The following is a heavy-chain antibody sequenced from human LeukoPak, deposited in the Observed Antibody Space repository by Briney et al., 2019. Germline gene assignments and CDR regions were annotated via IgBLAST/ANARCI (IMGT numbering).Heavy chain of an antibody. CDR2: ISSGSGDNT. J-gene: IGHJ2*01. Sequence: PGGSLRLSCAASGVTLSTYAMSWARQAPGKGLEWVSGISSGSGDNTYYADSVKGRFTISRDSSKNTLFLHMNTLRAEGTAIYYCAKDRTVGASYWYFDLWGRGTLVTVSS. CDR3: AKDRTVGASYWYFDL. V-gene: IGHV3-23*01. D-gene: IGHD1-26*01. CDR1: GVTLSTYA.